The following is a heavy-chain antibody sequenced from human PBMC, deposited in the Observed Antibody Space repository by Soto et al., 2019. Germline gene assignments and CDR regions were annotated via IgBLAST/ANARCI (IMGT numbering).Heavy chain of an antibody. D-gene: IGHD4-17*01. J-gene: IGHJ6*02. CDR3: ARARSTHYVGNYNTAMYV. V-gene: IGHV1-69*01. CDR2: IIPIFNTA. Sequence: QVQLVQSAAEVKKPGSSVKVSCKASGGTLSNYAFTWVRQAPGQGLEWMGGIIPIFNTANYAQKFQGRDTITADESTSTAYMEVNSLSSEDTAVYYCARARSTHYVGNYNTAMYVWGHGTTVT. CDR1: GGTLSNYA.